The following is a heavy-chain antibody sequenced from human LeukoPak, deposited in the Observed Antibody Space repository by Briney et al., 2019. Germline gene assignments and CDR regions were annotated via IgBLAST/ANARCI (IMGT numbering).Heavy chain of an antibody. CDR2: IYYSGST. V-gene: IGHV4-30-4*08. J-gene: IGHJ4*02. Sequence: SETLSLTCTVSGGSISSGDYYWSWIRQPPGKGLEWIGYIYYSGSTYYNPSLKSRVTISVDTSKNQFSLKLSSVTAADTAVYYCARELQLPGIAAAGTGGYFDYWGQGTLVTVSS. CDR1: GGSISSGDYY. CDR3: ARELQLPGIAAAGTGGYFDY. D-gene: IGHD6-13*01.